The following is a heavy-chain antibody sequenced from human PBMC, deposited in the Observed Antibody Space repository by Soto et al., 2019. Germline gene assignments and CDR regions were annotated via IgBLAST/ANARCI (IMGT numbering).Heavy chain of an antibody. J-gene: IGHJ3*02. V-gene: IGHV4-30-4*01. D-gene: IGHD3-22*01. CDR2: IYYSGST. CDR3: ARDLGDSSGYDQYTPRGNDAFDI. Sequence: QVQLQESGPGLVKPSQTLSLTCTVSGGSISSGDYYWSWIRQPPGKGLEWIGYIYYSGSTYYNPSLKSRVTISVDTSKTQYSRKLSSVTAADTAVYYCARDLGDSSGYDQYTPRGNDAFDIWGQGTMVTVSS. CDR1: GGSISSGDYY.